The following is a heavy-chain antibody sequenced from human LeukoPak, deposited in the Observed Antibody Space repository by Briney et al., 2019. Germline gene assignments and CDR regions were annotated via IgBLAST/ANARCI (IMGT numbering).Heavy chain of an antibody. V-gene: IGHV3-23*01. CDR2: ISGSGGST. J-gene: IGHJ4*02. D-gene: IGHD3-10*01. CDR3: AKDPPPRGVFDY. CDR1: GFTFDDYA. Sequence: PGRSLRLSCAASGFTFDDYAMHWVRQAPGKGLEWVSAISGSGGSTYYADSVKGRFTISRDNSKNTLYLQMNSLRAEDTAVYYCAKDPPPRGVFDYWGQGTLVTVSS.